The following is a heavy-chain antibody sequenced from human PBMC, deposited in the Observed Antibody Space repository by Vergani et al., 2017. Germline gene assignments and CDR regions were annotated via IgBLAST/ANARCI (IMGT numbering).Heavy chain of an antibody. D-gene: IGHD3-10*01. CDR1: DSSIMTNPY. CDR3: ARHRGSGGFFPSSYFYGMDV. J-gene: IGHJ6*02. Sequence: QVQLQESGPGLVKPSETLTFTCDVFDSSIMTNPYWGWFRQSPGKGLEWIGCIHPSGDTHYNSSLKSRISISIVSSSKFSLSLTSATAADPAIYYCARHRGSGGFFPSSYFYGMDVWGHGTTVTVSS. V-gene: IGHV4-38-2*01. CDR2: IHPSGDT.